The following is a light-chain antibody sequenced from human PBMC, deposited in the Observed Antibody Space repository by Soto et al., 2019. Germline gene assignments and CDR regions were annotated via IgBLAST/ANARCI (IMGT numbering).Light chain of an antibody. J-gene: IGLJ3*02. CDR1: SSDVGSHNL. Sequence: QSARTQPASVSGSPGQSITISCTGTSSDVGSHNLVSWYQQHPGKAPKLIIYEATKRPTGVSYRFSGSKSGNTASLTISGLQAEDEADYYCCSSAGILTVVFGGGTKLTVL. V-gene: IGLV2-23*01. CDR2: EAT. CDR3: CSSAGILTVV.